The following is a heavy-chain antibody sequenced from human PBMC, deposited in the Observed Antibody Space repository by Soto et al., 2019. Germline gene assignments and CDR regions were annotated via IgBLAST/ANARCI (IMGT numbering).Heavy chain of an antibody. CDR3: LKDGGKYNYDS. CDR2: LSSNGDLT. CDR1: GFTFSTYS. J-gene: IGHJ4*02. V-gene: IGHV3-64D*06. Sequence: GGSLRLSCSASGFTFSTYSMHWVRQAPGKGLEYVSALSSNGDLTIYADSVKGRFTISRDNSKNTLYLQMTSLRTEDTAVYYCLKDGGKYNYDSWGQGALVTVSS. D-gene: IGHD3-16*01.